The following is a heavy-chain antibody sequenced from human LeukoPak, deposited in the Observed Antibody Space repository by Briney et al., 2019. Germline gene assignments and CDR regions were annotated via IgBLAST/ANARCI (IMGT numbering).Heavy chain of an antibody. J-gene: IGHJ4*02. CDR1: GYTFTSYD. CDR3: ARKLRTTAIDY. Sequence: ASVKVSCKASGYTFTSYDINWVRQATGQGLEWMGWISAYNGNTNYAQKLQGRVTMTTDTSTSTAYMELRSLRSDDTAVYYCARKLRTTAIDYWGQGTLVTVSS. D-gene: IGHD4-17*01. V-gene: IGHV1-18*01. CDR2: ISAYNGNT.